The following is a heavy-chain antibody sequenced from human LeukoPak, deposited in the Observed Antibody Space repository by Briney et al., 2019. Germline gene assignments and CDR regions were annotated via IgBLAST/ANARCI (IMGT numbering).Heavy chain of an antibody. V-gene: IGHV4-59*08. CDR2: IYHSGST. J-gene: IGHJ6*02. Sequence: KPSETLSLTCTVSGGSMRSYYWSWIRQPPGKGLEWIGFIYHSGSTNYNPSLKSRVTISIDTSRNQFSLKLTSVTAADTAVYYCARQNSAPYSSSWLMDVWGQGTTVTVSS. D-gene: IGHD6-13*01. CDR1: GGSMRSYY. CDR3: ARQNSAPYSSSWLMDV.